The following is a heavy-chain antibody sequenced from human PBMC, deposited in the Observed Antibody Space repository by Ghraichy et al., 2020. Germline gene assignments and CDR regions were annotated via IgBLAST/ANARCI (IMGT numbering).Heavy chain of an antibody. Sequence: LSLTCAASGFTVSSNYMSWVRQAPGKGLEWVSLIYSGGSTYYGDSVKGRFTISRDNSKNTLYLQMNSLRAEDTAVYYCARGYCSGGTCYPPYFDYWGQGTLVTVSS. CDR2: IYSGGST. CDR3: ARGYCSGGTCYPPYFDY. D-gene: IGHD2-15*01. V-gene: IGHV3-53*01. J-gene: IGHJ4*02. CDR1: GFTVSSNY.